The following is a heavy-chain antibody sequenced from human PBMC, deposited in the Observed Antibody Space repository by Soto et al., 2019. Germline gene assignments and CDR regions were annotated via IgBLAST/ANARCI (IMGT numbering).Heavy chain of an antibody. J-gene: IGHJ6*02. CDR2: INHSGST. V-gene: IGHV4-34*01. CDR3: ARGSSIAGLYYGMDV. Sequence: SETLSLTCAVYGGSFSGYYWTWIRQPPGTGLEWIGEINHSGSTNYNPSLKSRVTISVDTSKNQFSLKLSSVTAADTAVYYCARGSSIAGLYYGMDVWGQGTTVTVSS. D-gene: IGHD6-6*01. CDR1: GGSFSGYY.